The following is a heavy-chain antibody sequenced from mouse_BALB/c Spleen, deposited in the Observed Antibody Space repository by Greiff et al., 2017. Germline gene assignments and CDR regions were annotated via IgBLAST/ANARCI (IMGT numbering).Heavy chain of an antibody. CDR2: IDPENGDT. Sequence: VQLQQSGAELVRSGASVKLSCTASGFNIKDYYMHWVKQRPEQGLEWIGWIDPENGDTEYAPKFQGKATMTADTSSNTAYLQLSSLTSEDTAVYYCNARLGAYWGQGTLVTVSA. CDR1: GFNIKDYY. D-gene: IGHD3-2*02. J-gene: IGHJ3*01. CDR3: NARLGAY. V-gene: IGHV14-4*02.